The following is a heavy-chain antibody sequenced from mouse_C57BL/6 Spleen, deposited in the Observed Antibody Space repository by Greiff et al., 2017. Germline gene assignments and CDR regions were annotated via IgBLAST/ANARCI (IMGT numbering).Heavy chain of an antibody. CDR1: GFTFTDYY. CDR2: IRNKANGYTT. CDR3: ARYNDYDGWYFDV. D-gene: IGHD2-4*01. Sequence: EVQGVESGGGLVQPGGSLSLSCAASGFTFTDYYMSWVRQPPGKALEWLGFIRNKANGYTTEYSASVKGRFTISRDNSQSILYLQMNALRAEDSATYYCARYNDYDGWYFDVWGTGTTVTVSS. V-gene: IGHV7-3*01. J-gene: IGHJ1*03.